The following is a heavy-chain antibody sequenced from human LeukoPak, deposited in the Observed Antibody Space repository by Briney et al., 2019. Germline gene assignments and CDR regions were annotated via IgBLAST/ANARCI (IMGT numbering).Heavy chain of an antibody. V-gene: IGHV1-18*01. CDR2: ISAYNGNT. CDR1: GYTFTSYG. J-gene: IGHJ4*02. Sequence: ASVKVSCKASGYTFTSYGISWVRQAPGQGLEWMGWISAYNGNTNYAQKLQGRVTKTTDTSTSTAYMELRSLRSDDTAVYYCARARADSSGWLRGYFDYWGQGTLVTVSS. CDR3: ARARADSSGWLRGYFDY. D-gene: IGHD6-19*01.